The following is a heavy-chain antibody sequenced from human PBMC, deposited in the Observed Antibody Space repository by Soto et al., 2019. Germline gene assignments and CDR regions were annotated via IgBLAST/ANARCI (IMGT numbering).Heavy chain of an antibody. CDR2: ISAYNGNT. J-gene: IGHJ4*02. D-gene: IGHD3-10*01. V-gene: IGHV1-18*01. Sequence: QVQLVQSGAEVKKPGASVKVSCKASGYTFTSYGISWVRQAPGQGLEWMGWISAYNGNTNYAQKLQGRVTMTTDTSSSTAYMELRSLRSDDTAVYYCARAMLPLDMVRANRGGFDYWGQGTLVTVSS. CDR3: ARAMLPLDMVRANRGGFDY. CDR1: GYTFTSYG.